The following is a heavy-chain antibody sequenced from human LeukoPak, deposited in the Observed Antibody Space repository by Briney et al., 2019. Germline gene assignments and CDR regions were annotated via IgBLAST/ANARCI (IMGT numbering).Heavy chain of an antibody. Sequence: SQTLSLTCTVSGVSISSGDYYWSWIRQPPGKGLEWIGYIYYSGSTYYNPSLKSRVNISVDTSKNQFSLKVSSVTAADTAVYYCARTESYGDYGKGAFDIWGQGTMVTVSS. CDR1: GVSISSGDYY. CDR3: ARTESYGDYGKGAFDI. J-gene: IGHJ3*02. D-gene: IGHD4-17*01. CDR2: IYYSGST. V-gene: IGHV4-30-4*01.